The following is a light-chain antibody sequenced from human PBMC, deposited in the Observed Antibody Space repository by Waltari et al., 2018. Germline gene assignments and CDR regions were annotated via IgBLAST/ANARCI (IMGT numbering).Light chain of an antibody. V-gene: IGLV1-47*01. CDR2: RNH. CDR3: AAWDDSLSGSYV. CDR1: SSNIGSNY. J-gene: IGLJ1*01. Sequence: QSVLTQPPSASGTPGQRVTISCSGSSSNIGSNYVYWYQQPPGTTPKLLIYRNHTRPLGVPDRFAGSTAGSSAALAISGLRSGDEADYYCAAWDDSLSGSYVFGTGTKVTVL.